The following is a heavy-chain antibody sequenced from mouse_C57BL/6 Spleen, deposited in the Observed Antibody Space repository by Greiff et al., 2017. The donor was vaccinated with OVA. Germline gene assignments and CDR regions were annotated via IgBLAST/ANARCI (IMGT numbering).Heavy chain of an antibody. D-gene: IGHD2-4*01. CDR1: GYTFTSYW. CDR3: ARQDGLRLAWFAY. Sequence: VQLQQSGAELVKPGASVKMSCKASGYTFTSYWITWVKQRPGQGLEWIGDIYPGSGSTNYNEKFKSKATLTVDTSSSTAYMQLSSLTSEDSAVYYGARQDGLRLAWFAYWGQGTLVTVSA. V-gene: IGHV1-55*01. CDR2: IYPGSGST. J-gene: IGHJ3*01.